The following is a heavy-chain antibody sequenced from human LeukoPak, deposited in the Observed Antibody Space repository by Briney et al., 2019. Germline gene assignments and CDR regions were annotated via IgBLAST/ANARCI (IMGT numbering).Heavy chain of an antibody. D-gene: IGHD2-15*01. J-gene: IGHJ4*02. Sequence: ASVNVSCKASGYTFTSYGISWVRQAPGQGLEWMGWISAYNGNTNYAQKLQGRVTMTTDTSTSTAYMELRSLRSDDTAVYYCARDLRGYCSGGSCLELDYWGQGTLVTVSS. CDR1: GYTFTSYG. V-gene: IGHV1-18*01. CDR3: ARDLRGYCSGGSCLELDY. CDR2: ISAYNGNT.